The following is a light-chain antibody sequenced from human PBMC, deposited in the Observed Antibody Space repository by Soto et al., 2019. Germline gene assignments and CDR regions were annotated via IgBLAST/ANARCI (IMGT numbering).Light chain of an antibody. Sequence: QSALTQPPSASGSPGQSVTISCTGTSTDVGAYNYVSWYQQHPGKAPKLVIYEVTKRPSGVPDRFSGSKSGNTASLTVSGLQAEDEADYYCGSHAGNSNLVFGGGTKQTVL. J-gene: IGLJ3*02. V-gene: IGLV2-8*01. CDR2: EVT. CDR1: STDVGAYNY. CDR3: GSHAGNSNLV.